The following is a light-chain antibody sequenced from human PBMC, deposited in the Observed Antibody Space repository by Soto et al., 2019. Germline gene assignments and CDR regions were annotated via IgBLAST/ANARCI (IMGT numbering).Light chain of an antibody. V-gene: IGKV3-15*01. J-gene: IGKJ1*01. CDR3: QHYNNWPPWT. CDR2: GAS. Sequence: EIVMTQSPATLSLSPGGRATLSCRASQSVSSHLSWYQQKPGQAPRLLLYGASTRATGIPARFSGSGSGTEFTLTISSRQSEDFAVYYCQHYNNWPPWTFGQGTKVEIK. CDR1: QSVSSH.